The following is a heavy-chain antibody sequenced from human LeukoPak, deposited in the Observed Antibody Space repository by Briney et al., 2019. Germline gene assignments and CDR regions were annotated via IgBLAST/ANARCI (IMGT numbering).Heavy chain of an antibody. J-gene: IGHJ3*01. CDR1: GYTFPDYG. CDR3: AREGSSGQLL. Sequence: ASVKVSCKASGYTFPDYGISWVRQAPGQGLEWMGWISAYNGNTNYAQNFQGRVTMTTDTSTSTAYMELSSLRSEDTAVYYCAREGSSGQLLWGQGSMVTVSS. D-gene: IGHD3-22*01. CDR2: ISAYNGNT. V-gene: IGHV1-18*01.